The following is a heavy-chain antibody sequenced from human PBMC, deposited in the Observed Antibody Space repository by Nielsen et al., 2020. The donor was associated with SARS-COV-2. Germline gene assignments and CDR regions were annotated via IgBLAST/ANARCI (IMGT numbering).Heavy chain of an antibody. V-gene: IGHV2-70*01. CDR2: IDWDDDK. CDR1: GFSLSTSGMC. J-gene: IGHJ5*02. D-gene: IGHD3-22*01. Sequence: FGPTLVKPPQTLTLTCTFSGFSLSTSGMCVSWIRQPPGKALEWLALIDWDDDKYYSTSLKTRLTISKDTSKNQVVLTMTNMDPVDTATYYCARSTYYYDSSGFWNWFDPWGQGTLVTVSS. CDR3: ARSTYYYDSSGFWNWFDP.